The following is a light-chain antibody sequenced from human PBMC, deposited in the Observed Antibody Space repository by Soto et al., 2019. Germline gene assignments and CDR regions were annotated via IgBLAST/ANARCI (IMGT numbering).Light chain of an antibody. CDR2: GAS. V-gene: IGKV3-15*01. CDR1: QSVSSN. Sequence: EIVMTHSPATLSVSPWEIASLSCSSSQSVSSNLAWYQQTPGQAPRLLIYGASTRATGIPARFSGSGSGTEFTLTISSLQSEDFAVYYCQQYNNWPPWKFGQGTKVDIK. J-gene: IGKJ1*01. CDR3: QQYNNWPPWK.